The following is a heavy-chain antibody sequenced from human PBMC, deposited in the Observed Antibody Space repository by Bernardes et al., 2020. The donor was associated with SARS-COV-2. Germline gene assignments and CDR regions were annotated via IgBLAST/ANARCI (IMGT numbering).Heavy chain of an antibody. D-gene: IGHD1-1*01. V-gene: IGHV1-18*01. J-gene: IGHJ4*02. Sequence: ASVKVSCKASGYTFTSYGISWVRQAPGQGLEWMGWISAYNGYTNYAQKLQVRVTMTTDTSTSTASMELRSLRSDDTAVYYCARGPIYGNFDYWGQGTLVTVSS. CDR1: GYTFTSYG. CDR3: ARGPIYGNFDY. CDR2: ISAYNGYT.